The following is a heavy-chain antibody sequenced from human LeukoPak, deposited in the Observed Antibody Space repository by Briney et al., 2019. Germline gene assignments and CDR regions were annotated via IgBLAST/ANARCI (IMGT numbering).Heavy chain of an antibody. CDR2: IIPIFGTA. CDR1: GGTFSSYA. Sequence: SVKVSCKASGGTFSSYAISWVRQAPGQGLEWMGGIIPIFGTANCAQKFQGRVTITADESTSTAYMELSSLRSEDTAVYYCARGVSGIVVVTPDDAFDIWGQGTMVTVSS. V-gene: IGHV1-69*13. CDR3: ARGVSGIVVVTPDDAFDI. J-gene: IGHJ3*02. D-gene: IGHD2-21*02.